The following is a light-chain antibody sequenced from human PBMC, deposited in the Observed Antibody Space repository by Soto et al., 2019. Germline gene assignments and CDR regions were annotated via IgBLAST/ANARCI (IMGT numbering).Light chain of an antibody. Sequence: EIVLTQSPGTLSLSPGERASLSCTTSQRVDSKHFAWYQQKPGQAPRLLIYGATNRAAGIPDRFSGSGSGTDFTLTISRLQPEDFAVYFCQQYENSWTFGQGTKVDIK. CDR3: QQYENSWT. CDR1: QRVDSKH. J-gene: IGKJ1*01. CDR2: GAT. V-gene: IGKV3-20*01.